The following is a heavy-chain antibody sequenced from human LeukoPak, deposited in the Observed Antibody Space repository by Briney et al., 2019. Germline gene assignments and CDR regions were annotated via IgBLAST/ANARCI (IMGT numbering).Heavy chain of an antibody. D-gene: IGHD3-9*01. V-gene: IGHV3-21*01. CDR2: ISSSSTYI. CDR3: ARDGGVLTGRRFDY. J-gene: IGHJ4*02. Sequence: PGGSLRLSCAAFEFTFSSYSINWVRQAPGKGLEWVSSISSSSTYIHYADSVKGRFTISRDNAKNSVFLQMDNLRAEDTAVFYCARDGGVLTGRRFDYWGQGTLVTVSS. CDR1: EFTFSSYS.